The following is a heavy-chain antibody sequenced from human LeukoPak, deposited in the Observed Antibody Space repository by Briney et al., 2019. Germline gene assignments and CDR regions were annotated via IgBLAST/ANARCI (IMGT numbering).Heavy chain of an antibody. Sequence: QTLSLTCAISGDSVSSNSAAWNWIRQSPSRGLEWLGRTYYRSKWYNDYAVSVKSRITINPDTSKNQFSLQLNSVTPEDTAVYYCARGEDSSGWQTFDYWGQGTLVTVSS. CDR2: TYYRSKWYN. CDR1: GDSVSSNSAA. D-gene: IGHD6-19*01. V-gene: IGHV6-1*01. J-gene: IGHJ4*02. CDR3: ARGEDSSGWQTFDY.